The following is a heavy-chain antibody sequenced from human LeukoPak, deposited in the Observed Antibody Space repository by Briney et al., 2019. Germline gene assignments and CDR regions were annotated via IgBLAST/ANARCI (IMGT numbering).Heavy chain of an antibody. D-gene: IGHD3-10*01. CDR3: AEGSGSYDV. J-gene: IGHJ6*02. CDR2: IIPILGIA. CDR1: GYTFSDHY. V-gene: IGHV1-69*02. Sequence: GASVKVSCKASGYTFSDHYIYWVRQAPGQGLEWMGRIIPILGIANYAQKFQGRVTITADKSTSTAYMELSSLRSEDTAVYYCAEGSGSYDVWGQGTTVTVSS.